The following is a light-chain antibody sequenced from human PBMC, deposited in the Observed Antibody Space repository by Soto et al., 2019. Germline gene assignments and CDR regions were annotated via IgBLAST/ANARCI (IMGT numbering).Light chain of an antibody. CDR3: QQYGSSPYT. CDR1: QSVSSSY. J-gene: IGKJ2*01. CDR2: VAS. V-gene: IGKV3-20*01. Sequence: EIVLTQSPGTLSLSPGERVILSCRASQSVSSSYVAWYQRKPGQAPRLLINVASSRATGIPDRFSGSGSGTDFTLTINRLEPEDFAVYYCQQYGSSPYTFGQGTKLEIK.